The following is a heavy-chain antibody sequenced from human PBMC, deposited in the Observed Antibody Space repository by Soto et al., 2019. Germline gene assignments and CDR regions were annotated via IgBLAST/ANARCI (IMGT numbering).Heavy chain of an antibody. D-gene: IGHD4-17*01. Sequence: SQTLSLTCAISGDSVSSNDATWNWIRQSPSRGLEWLGRTYYRSKWYNDYAVSVKSRMTINPDTSKNQFSLQLNSVTPEDTAVYYCARDLASTTIPNYWGQGTLVTVSS. CDR3: ARDLASTTIPNY. CDR1: GDSVSSNDAT. CDR2: TYYRSKWYN. V-gene: IGHV6-1*01. J-gene: IGHJ4*02.